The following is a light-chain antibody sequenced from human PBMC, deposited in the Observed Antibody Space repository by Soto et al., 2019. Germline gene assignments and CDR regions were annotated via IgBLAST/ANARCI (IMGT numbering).Light chain of an antibody. CDR1: QNIKAW. CDR3: QQYKSYWT. Sequence: DIQMTQTPSILSASVGDRVTITCRASQNIKAWMAWYQQKPGKAPRLLIYKASILESGVPSRFSGSGSGTEFTLTISSLQPDDFATYYCQQYKSYWTFGQGTKVDIK. J-gene: IGKJ1*01. CDR2: KAS. V-gene: IGKV1-5*03.